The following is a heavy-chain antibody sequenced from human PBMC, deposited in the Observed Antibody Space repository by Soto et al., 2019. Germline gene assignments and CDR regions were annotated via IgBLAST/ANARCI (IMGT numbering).Heavy chain of an antibody. Sequence: PSETLSLTCSVSGGSISSGGYYWSWVRQPPGEGLEWLGYIYYSGNTYYNPSLKSRLIISVDTSKEQISLKLSSVTAADTAVYYCAREPDGDASGYYSGFDYWGPGTLVTVSS. CDR3: AREPDGDASGYYSGFDY. D-gene: IGHD3-22*01. V-gene: IGHV4-31*02. CDR1: GGSISSGGYY. CDR2: IYYSGNT. J-gene: IGHJ4*02.